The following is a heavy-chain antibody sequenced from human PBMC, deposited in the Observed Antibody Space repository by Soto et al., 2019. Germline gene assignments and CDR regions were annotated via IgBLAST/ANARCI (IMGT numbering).Heavy chain of an antibody. CDR2: IKPKNGGT. J-gene: IGHJ4*02. CDR3: ARDDYGGNSGIFIDY. V-gene: IGHV1-2*02. D-gene: IGHD4-17*01. CDR1: RYTLSACC. Sequence: ASLNVSCKALRYTLSACCIHCVRQAPGQGREWMGWIKPKNGGTQYAQQFQGRVTVTRDMSINTAYMELSTLRSDETDVYYCARDDYGGNSGIFIDYWGQGTPVPVSS.